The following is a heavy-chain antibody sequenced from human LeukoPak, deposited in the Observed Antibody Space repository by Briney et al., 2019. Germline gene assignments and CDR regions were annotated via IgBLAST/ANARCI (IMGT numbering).Heavy chain of an antibody. J-gene: IGHJ4*02. CDR3: ARQRGSGCLDY. D-gene: IGHD6-19*01. CDR1: RFTLSNYW. V-gene: IGHV3-7*01. Sequence: GGSLRLSCAASRFTLSNYWMSWVRQAPGKGLEWVANIKQDGGETYYVDSVKGRFTISRDNAKNSLSLQMNSLRAEDTAVYYCARQRGSGCLDYWGQGTLVTVSS. CDR2: IKQDGGET.